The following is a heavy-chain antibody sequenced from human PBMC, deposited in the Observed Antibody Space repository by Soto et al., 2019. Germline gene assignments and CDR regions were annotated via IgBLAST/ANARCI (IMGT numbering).Heavy chain of an antibody. CDR1: GLTFSRYA. V-gene: IGHV3-23*01. CDR2: INPRGDIT. D-gene: IGHD2-2*01. Sequence: EEQLLESGGGLVQPGGSLRLSCAASGLTFSRYAMSWVRQAPGKGLEWVSIINPRGDITYYGDSVKGRFTISRDNSKNTLSLRMNSLRAEDTAVYYCAKVRPRRDCTSTSCLGAFDIWGQGTMVTVS. J-gene: IGHJ3*02. CDR3: AKVRPRRDCTSTSCLGAFDI.